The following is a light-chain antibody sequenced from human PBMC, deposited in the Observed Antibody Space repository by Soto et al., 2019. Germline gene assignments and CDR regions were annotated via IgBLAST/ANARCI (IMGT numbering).Light chain of an antibody. CDR1: QSVTSSY. CDR3: QQYGSSPYT. CDR2: GAS. V-gene: IGKV3-20*01. J-gene: IGKJ2*01. Sequence: EIVLTQSPGTLSLSPGERATLSCRASQSVTSSYLAWYQQKPGQAPRLIICGASSRATGIPDRFSGSGSGTDFTLTISRLEPEDSAVYYCQQYGSSPYTLGQGTKLEIK.